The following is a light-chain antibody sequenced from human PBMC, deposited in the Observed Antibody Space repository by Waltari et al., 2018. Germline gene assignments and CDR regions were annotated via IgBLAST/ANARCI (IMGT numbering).Light chain of an antibody. CDR1: QSVLYSSNNKNY. CDR3: QQYYSTPYT. CDR2: WAS. J-gene: IGKJ2*01. Sequence: DLVLIQSPDSLSKSLCQQATITGNANQSVLYSSNNKNYLAWYLQKPGQPPKLLLYWASTRESGVPDRFSGSGSGTDFTLTISSLQSLDVAVYYCQQYYSTPYTFGQGTKLEIK. V-gene: IGKV4-1*01.